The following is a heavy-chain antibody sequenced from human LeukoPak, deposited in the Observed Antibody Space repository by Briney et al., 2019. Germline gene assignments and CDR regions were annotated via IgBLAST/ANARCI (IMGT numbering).Heavy chain of an antibody. D-gene: IGHD3-22*01. Sequence: SETLSLTCTVSGGSIGNYYWSWIRQPPGKGLEWIGYIYTSGSTNYNPSLKSRVTISVDTSKNQFSLNLTSVTAADTAVYYCARRSGVLDSRDSRYYFDHWGQGTLVTVSS. CDR2: IYTSGST. V-gene: IGHV4-4*09. CDR3: ARRSGVLDSRDSRYYFDH. J-gene: IGHJ4*02. CDR1: GGSIGNYY.